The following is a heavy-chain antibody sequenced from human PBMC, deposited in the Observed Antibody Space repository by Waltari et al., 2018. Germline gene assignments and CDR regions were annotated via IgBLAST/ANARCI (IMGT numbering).Heavy chain of an antibody. Sequence: QVQLQESGPGLVKPSETLSLTCAVSGYSISSGYYWGWLRQPPGKGLEWIGSIYHSGYIHFNPSLKSRVTISVDTSKNQFSLKLSSVTAADTAVYYCARAYCGGGCNSLFIHLDIWGQGTMVTVSS. CDR2: IYHSGYI. D-gene: IGHD2-21*02. CDR3: ARAYCGGGCNSLFIHLDI. CDR1: GYSISSGYY. J-gene: IGHJ3*02. V-gene: IGHV4-38-2*01.